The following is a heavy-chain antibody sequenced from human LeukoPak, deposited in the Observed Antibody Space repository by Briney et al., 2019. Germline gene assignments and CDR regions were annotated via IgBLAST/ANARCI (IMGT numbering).Heavy chain of an antibody. CDR3: GRALGSGSYIDF. J-gene: IGHJ4*02. Sequence: SETLSLTCTVSGGSISNYYWNWIRQPAGKGLEWMGHIYSSGSTNYNPSLKSRVTMSLDTSNRQFSLKLNSVTAADTAVYYCGRALGSGSYIDFWGQGTLVTVSS. D-gene: IGHD1-26*01. CDR2: IYSSGST. CDR1: GGSISNYY. V-gene: IGHV4-4*07.